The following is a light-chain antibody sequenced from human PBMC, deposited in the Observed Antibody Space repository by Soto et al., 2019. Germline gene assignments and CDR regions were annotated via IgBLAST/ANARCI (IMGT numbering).Light chain of an antibody. CDR2: KAS. CDR3: QQYDDSPLT. CDR1: QTVRNW. J-gene: IGKJ2*01. V-gene: IGKV1-5*03. Sequence: DIQMTQSPSTLSASVGDRAIITCRASQTVRNWLAWFQQKPGESPKLLIYKASRLESGVPSRFSGSGYGTDFTRTSTNLVPGDSATYFCQQYDDSPLTFGQGTKLEIK.